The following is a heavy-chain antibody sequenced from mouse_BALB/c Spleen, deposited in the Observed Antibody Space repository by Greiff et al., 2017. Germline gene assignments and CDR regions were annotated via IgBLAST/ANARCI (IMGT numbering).Heavy chain of an antibody. Sequence: VQLQQSGPGLVKPSQSLSLTCTVTGYSITSDYAWNWIRQFPGNKLEWMGYISYSGSTSYNPSLKSRISITRDTSKNQFFLQLNSVTTEDTATYYCARRDYGSSRYYAMDYWGQGTSVTVSS. V-gene: IGHV3-2*02. CDR2: ISYSGST. CDR1: GYSITSDYA. J-gene: IGHJ4*01. D-gene: IGHD1-1*01. CDR3: ARRDYGSSRYYAMDY.